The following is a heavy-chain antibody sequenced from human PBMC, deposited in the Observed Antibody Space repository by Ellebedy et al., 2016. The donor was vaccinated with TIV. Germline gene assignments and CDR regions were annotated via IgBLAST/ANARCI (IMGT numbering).Heavy chain of an antibody. V-gene: IGHV1-2*02. J-gene: IGHJ3*02. CDR1: GYTFTGYY. CDR2: MNPNSGGT. D-gene: IGHD4-17*01. Sequence: ASVKVSXXASGYTFTGYYMHWVRQAPGQGLEWMGWMNPNSGGTNYAQKFQGRVTMTRDTSISTAYMELRRLRSDDTAVYYCAKLRGMTTVITEDIWGQGTMVTVSS. CDR3: AKLRGMTTVITEDI.